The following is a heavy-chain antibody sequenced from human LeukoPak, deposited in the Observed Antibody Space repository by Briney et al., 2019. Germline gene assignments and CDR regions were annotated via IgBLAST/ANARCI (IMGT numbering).Heavy chain of an antibody. J-gene: IGHJ4*02. D-gene: IGHD1-26*01. CDR3: AKRKKIGSSGWYFDY. V-gene: IGHV3-30*18. CDR1: GFTFSSYG. Sequence: GGSLRLSCAASGFTFSSYGMHWVRQAPGKGLEWVAVISYDGGNKYYADSVKGRFTISRDNSKNTLYLQMNSLRAEDTAVYYCAKRKKIGSSGWYFDYWGQGTLVTVSS. CDR2: ISYDGGNK.